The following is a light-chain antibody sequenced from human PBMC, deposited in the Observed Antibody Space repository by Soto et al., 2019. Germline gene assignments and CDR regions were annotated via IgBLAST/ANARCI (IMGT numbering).Light chain of an antibody. CDR3: QQRTNWPPWT. J-gene: IGKJ1*01. V-gene: IGKV3-11*01. CDR2: DAS. CDR1: QSITTY. Sequence: EIVLTQSPATLSLSPGERATLSCRASQSITTYLAWYQQKPGQAPRLLIYDASMRANDIPARFSGSGSGTDITLTISSLEPDDFAVYYCQQRTNWPPWTFGQGTKVEIK.